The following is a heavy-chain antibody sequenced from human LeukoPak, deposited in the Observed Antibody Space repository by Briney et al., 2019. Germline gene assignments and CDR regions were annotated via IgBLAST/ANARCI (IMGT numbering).Heavy chain of an antibody. D-gene: IGHD2-2*01. Sequence: GASVKVSXKASGYTFTSYGISWVRQAPGQGLEWMGWISAYNGNTNYAQKLQGRVTMTTDTSTSTAYMELRSLRSDDTAVYYCARDTPLPCQLLSPDAFDIWGQGTMVTVSS. V-gene: IGHV1-18*01. CDR3: ARDTPLPCQLLSPDAFDI. CDR2: ISAYNGNT. CDR1: GYTFTSYG. J-gene: IGHJ3*02.